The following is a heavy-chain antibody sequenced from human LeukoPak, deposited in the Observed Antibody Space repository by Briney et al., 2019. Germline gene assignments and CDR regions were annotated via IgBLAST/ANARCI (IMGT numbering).Heavy chain of an antibody. CDR3: ARDLQGYCSSTSCYEGAAFDI. CDR2: IKQDGSEK. Sequence: GGSLRLSCAASGFTFSSYWMSWVRQAPGKGLEWVANIKQDGSEKYYVDSVKGRFTISRDNAKNSLYLQMNSLRAEDTAVYYCARDLQGYCSSTSCYEGAAFDIWGQGTMVTVSS. J-gene: IGHJ3*02. CDR1: GFTFSSYW. V-gene: IGHV3-7*01. D-gene: IGHD2-2*01.